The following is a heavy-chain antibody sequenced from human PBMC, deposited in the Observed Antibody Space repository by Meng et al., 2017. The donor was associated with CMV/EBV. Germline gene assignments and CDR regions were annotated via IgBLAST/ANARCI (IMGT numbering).Heavy chain of an antibody. D-gene: IGHD2-2*01. CDR1: FTFSGYA. CDR3: ARVNCSSTSCYHDAFDI. V-gene: IGHV3-30-3*01. J-gene: IGHJ3*02. Sequence: FTFSGYAMPWVRQAPGKGLEWVAVISYDGSNKYYADSVKGRFTISRDNSKNTLYLQMNSLRAEDTAVYYCARVNCSSTSCYHDAFDIWGQGTMVTVSS. CDR2: ISYDGSNK.